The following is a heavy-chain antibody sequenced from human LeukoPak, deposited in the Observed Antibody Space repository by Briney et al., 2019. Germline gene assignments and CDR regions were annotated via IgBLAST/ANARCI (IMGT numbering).Heavy chain of an antibody. Sequence: PSETLSLTCAVSGYSISSGYYWGWIRQPPGKGLEWIGSIYHSGSTYYNPSLKSRVTISVDTSKNQFSLKLSSVTAADTAVYYCARDSRAGYSSGWYLIDYWGLGTLVTVSS. D-gene: IGHD6-19*01. J-gene: IGHJ4*02. CDR1: GYSISSGYY. CDR2: IYHSGST. V-gene: IGHV4-38-2*02. CDR3: ARDSRAGYSSGWYLIDY.